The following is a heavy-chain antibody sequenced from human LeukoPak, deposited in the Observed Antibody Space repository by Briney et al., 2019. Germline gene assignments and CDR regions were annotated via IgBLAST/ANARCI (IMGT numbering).Heavy chain of an antibody. Sequence: SETLSLTCTVSGGSISSSSYYWGWIRQPPGKGLEWIGSIYYSGSTYYNPSPKSRVTISVDTSKNQFSLKLSSVTAADTAVYYRARHGPTDYSRFDYWGQGTLVTVSS. J-gene: IGHJ4*02. CDR1: GGSISSSSYY. CDR2: IYYSGST. CDR3: ARHGPTDYSRFDY. D-gene: IGHD4-11*01. V-gene: IGHV4-39*01.